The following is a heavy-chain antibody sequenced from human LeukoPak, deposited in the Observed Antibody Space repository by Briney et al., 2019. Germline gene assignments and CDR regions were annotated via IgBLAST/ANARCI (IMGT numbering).Heavy chain of an antibody. D-gene: IGHD6-19*01. Sequence: GGSLRLSCAASGFTFSSYAMSWVRQAPGKGLEWVSAISGSGGSTYYADSVKGRFTISRDNSKNTLYLQMNSLRAEDTAVYDCAKPHIAVAGTYYYYMDVWGKGTTVTVSS. CDR3: AKPHIAVAGTYYYYMDV. V-gene: IGHV3-23*01. J-gene: IGHJ6*03. CDR1: GFTFSSYA. CDR2: ISGSGGST.